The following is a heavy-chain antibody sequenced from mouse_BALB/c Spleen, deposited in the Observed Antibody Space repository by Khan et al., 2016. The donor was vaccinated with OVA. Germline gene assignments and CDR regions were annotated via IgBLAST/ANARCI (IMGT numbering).Heavy chain of an antibody. CDR3: TRHGYVAWFTY. CDR1: GYSFTTYY. V-gene: IGHV1S135*01. CDR2: IDPFSGGT. J-gene: IGHJ3*01. D-gene: IGHD2-2*01. Sequence: VQLKQSGPELMKPGASVKISCKASGYSFTTYYIHWIMQSHGKSLEWIGYIDPFSGGTTYNQKFKGKATLTVDKSSSTAYIHLSNLTSEDSSVYDCTRHGYVAWFTYWGQGTLVTVSA.